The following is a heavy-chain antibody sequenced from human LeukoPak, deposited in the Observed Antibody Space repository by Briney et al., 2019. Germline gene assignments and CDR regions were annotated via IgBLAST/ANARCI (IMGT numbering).Heavy chain of an antibody. V-gene: IGHV3-53*01. D-gene: IGHD3-22*01. J-gene: IGHJ5*02. Sequence: GGSLRLSCTVSGFTVSSNSMSWVRQAPGKGLEWVSFIYSDNTHYSDSVKGRFTISRDNSKNTLYLQMNSLRAEDTAVYYCARILYYYDSSAPPDDPWGQGTLVTVSS. CDR2: IYSDNT. CDR3: ARILYYYDSSAPPDDP. CDR1: GFTVSSNS.